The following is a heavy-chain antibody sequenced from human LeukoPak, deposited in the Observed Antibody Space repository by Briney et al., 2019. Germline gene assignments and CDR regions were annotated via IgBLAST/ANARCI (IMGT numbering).Heavy chain of an antibody. V-gene: IGHV3-9*01. J-gene: IGHJ4*02. Sequence: GGSLRLSCEASGYTFDDYAMHCVRQAPGKGLEWVSGISWNSGSIGYADSVKGRFSISRDNGKNSLYLQMNSLRTEDTALYYCAKGHTYGLGESYLDIWGQGTLVSVSS. CDR2: ISWNSGSI. CDR1: GYTFDDYA. CDR3: AKGHTYGLGESYLDI. D-gene: IGHD5-18*01.